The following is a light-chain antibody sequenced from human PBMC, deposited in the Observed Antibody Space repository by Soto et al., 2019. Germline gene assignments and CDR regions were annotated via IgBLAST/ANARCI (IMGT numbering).Light chain of an antibody. CDR2: DAY. CDR3: QQRSDGPAYT. J-gene: IGKJ2*01. V-gene: IGKV3-11*01. CDR1: QSVSSH. Sequence: EVVLTQSPATLSLSPGERATLSCRASQSVSSHLAWYQQRPGQAPRLLIYDAYNRATGIPGRFSGSGYGTHFTLTISSLEPEDFALYYCQQRSDGPAYTFGQGTRLDIK.